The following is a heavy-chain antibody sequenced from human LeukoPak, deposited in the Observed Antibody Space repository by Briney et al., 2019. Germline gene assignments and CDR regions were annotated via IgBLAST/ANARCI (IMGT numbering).Heavy chain of an antibody. Sequence: PSETLSLTCTVSGGSISSSSYYWGWIRQPPGKGLEWIGSIYYSGSTYYNPSLKSRVTISVDTSKNQFSLKLSSVTAADTAVYYCARGSTSDRAHFDYWGQGTLVTVPS. CDR3: ARGSTSDRAHFDY. D-gene: IGHD2-2*01. CDR2: IYYSGST. CDR1: GGSISSSSYY. V-gene: IGHV4-39*07. J-gene: IGHJ4*02.